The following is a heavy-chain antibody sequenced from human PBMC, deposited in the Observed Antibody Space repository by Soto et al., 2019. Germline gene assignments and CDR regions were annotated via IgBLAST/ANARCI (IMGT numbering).Heavy chain of an antibody. V-gene: IGHV4-30-2*01. D-gene: IGHD3-16*01. CDR2: IYHSGST. J-gene: IGHJ4*02. CDR1: GGSISSGGYS. CDR3: ARAQIMITFGGVIPTGGLGY. Sequence: SETLSLTCAVSGGSISSGGYSWSWIRQPPGKGLEWIGYIYHSGSTYYNPSLKSRVTISVDRSKNQFSLKLSSVTAADTAVYYCARAQIMITFGGVIPTGGLGYWGQGTLVTVSS.